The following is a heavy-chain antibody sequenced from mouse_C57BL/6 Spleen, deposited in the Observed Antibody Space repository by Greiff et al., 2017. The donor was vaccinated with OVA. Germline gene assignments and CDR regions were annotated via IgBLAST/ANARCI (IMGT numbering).Heavy chain of an antibody. CDR3: ARAVYDGYFLDY. CDR2: INYDGSST. CDR1: GFTFSDYY. Sequence: EVMLVESAGGLVQPGSSMKLSCTASGFTFSDYYMAWVRQVPEKGLEWVANINYDGSSTYYLDSLKSRFIISRDNAKNILYLQMSSLKSEDTATYYCARAVYDGYFLDYWGQGTTLTVSS. J-gene: IGHJ2*01. D-gene: IGHD2-3*01. V-gene: IGHV5-16*01.